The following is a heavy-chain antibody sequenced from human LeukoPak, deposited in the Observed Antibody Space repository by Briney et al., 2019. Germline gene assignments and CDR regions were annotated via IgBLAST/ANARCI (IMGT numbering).Heavy chain of an antibody. CDR2: IYSGGST. V-gene: IGHV3-66*01. D-gene: IGHD6-19*01. J-gene: IGHJ3*02. CDR3: AKAGPVADNAFDI. Sequence: PGGSLRLSCAASGFTVSSNYMSWVRQAPGKGLEWVSVIYSGGSTYYADSVKGRFTISRDNSKNTLYLQMNSLRAEDTAVYYCAKAGPVADNAFDIWGQGTMVTVSS. CDR1: GFTVSSNY.